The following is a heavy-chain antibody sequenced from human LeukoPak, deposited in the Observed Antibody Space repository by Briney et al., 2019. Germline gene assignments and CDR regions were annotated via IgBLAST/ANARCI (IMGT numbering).Heavy chain of an antibody. J-gene: IGHJ4*02. CDR2: IIPIFGTA. D-gene: IGHD3-22*01. Sequence: SVKVSCKASGGTFSSYAISWVRQAPGQGLEWMGGIIPIFGTANYAQKFQGRVTITTDESTSTAYMELSSLRSEDTAVYYCAAPRAPYYYDSSGYYYFDYWGQGTLVTVSS. CDR1: GGTFSSYA. V-gene: IGHV1-69*05. CDR3: AAPRAPYYYDSSGYYYFDY.